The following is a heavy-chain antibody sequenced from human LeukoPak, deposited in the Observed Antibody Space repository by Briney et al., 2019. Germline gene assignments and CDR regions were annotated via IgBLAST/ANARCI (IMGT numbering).Heavy chain of an antibody. J-gene: IGHJ4*02. CDR1: GFTFGSYA. V-gene: IGHV3-23*01. Sequence: GGSLRLSCAASGFTFGSYAMSWVRQAPGKGLEWVSAISGSGGSTYYADSVKGRFTISRDNSKNTLYLQMNSLRAEDTAVYYCVKDDSSGWYGSFDYWGQGTLVTVSS. CDR2: ISGSGGST. D-gene: IGHD6-19*01. CDR3: VKDDSSGWYGSFDY.